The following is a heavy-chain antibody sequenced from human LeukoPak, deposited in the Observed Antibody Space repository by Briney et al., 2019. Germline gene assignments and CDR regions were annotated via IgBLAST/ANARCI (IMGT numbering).Heavy chain of an antibody. CDR2: IRSKADNYAT. CDR3: SSRDGYIGY. D-gene: IGHD5-24*01. J-gene: IGHJ4*02. Sequence: SGGSLRLSCAASGFTFSGSAMHCVRQASGKGLEWVGRIRSKADNYATTYAASVKGRFTISRDDSKNTAYLQMHSLKTDDTAVYYCSSRDGYIGYWGQGTLVTVSS. CDR1: GFTFSGSA. V-gene: IGHV3-73*01.